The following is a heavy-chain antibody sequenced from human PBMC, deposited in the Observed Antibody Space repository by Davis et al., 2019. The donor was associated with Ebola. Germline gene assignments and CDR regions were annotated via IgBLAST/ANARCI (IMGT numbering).Heavy chain of an antibody. V-gene: IGHV3-53*01. CDR3: ARAEDDYGEYPDALDI. CDR1: GYTFRIHA. CDR2: IYNVYTM. D-gene: IGHD4-17*01. Sequence: GGSLRLSCAASGYTFRIHAMTWVRQAPGKGLEWVSVIYNVYTMYYADSVKCRFTISRDSSMNTGYLQMSSLRAEDTAVYYCARAEDDYGEYPDALDIWGQGTVVTVSS. J-gene: IGHJ3*02.